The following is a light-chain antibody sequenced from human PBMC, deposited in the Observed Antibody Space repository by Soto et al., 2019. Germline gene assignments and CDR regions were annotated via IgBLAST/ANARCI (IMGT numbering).Light chain of an antibody. CDR2: DAS. J-gene: IGKJ5*01. Sequence: EIVLTQSPATLSLSPGERATLSCRASQSVNSYLAWYQQRPGQAPRLLIHDASSRATGIPARFSGSGSGTDFTLTISSLEPEDFAVYYCQPRTNWPTSTFGQGTRLEIK. CDR1: QSVNSY. V-gene: IGKV3-11*01. CDR3: QPRTNWPTST.